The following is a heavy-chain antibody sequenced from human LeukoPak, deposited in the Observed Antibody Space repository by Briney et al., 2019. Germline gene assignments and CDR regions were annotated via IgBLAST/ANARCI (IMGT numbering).Heavy chain of an antibody. J-gene: IGHJ4*02. CDR3: ARARGGYYFSPGVFDY. V-gene: IGHV3-7*01. D-gene: IGHD3-10*01. CDR1: GFTFSSYW. CDR2: IKQDGSEK. Sequence: GGSLRLSCAASGFTFSSYWMSWVRQAPGKGLEWVASIKQDGSEKYYVDSVKGRFTISRDNAKNSLYLQMNSLRAEDTAVYYCARARGGYYFSPGVFDYWGQGTLVTVSS.